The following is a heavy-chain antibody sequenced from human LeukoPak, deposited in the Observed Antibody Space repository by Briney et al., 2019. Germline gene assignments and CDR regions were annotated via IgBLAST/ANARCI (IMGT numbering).Heavy chain of an antibody. CDR2: ISSSSSYI. CDR3: ARDSSGWSDY. J-gene: IGHJ4*02. CDR1: GFTFSGYS. V-gene: IGHV3-21*01. Sequence: GRSLRLSCAASGFTFSGYSMNWVRQAPGKGLEWVSSISSSSSYIYYADSVKGRFTISRDNAKNSLYLQMNSLRAEDTAVYYCARDSSGWSDYWGQGTLVTVSS. D-gene: IGHD6-19*01.